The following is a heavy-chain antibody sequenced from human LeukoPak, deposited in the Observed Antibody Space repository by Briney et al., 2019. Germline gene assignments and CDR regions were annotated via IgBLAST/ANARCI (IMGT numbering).Heavy chain of an antibody. J-gene: IGHJ4*02. D-gene: IGHD6-13*01. CDR1: GFTFDDYA. CDR2: ISWNSGSI. V-gene: IGHV3-9*01. CDR3: AKDTGAAAGFSFDY. Sequence: PGGSLRLSCAASGFTFDDYAMHWVRQAPGKGLEWVSGISWNSGSIGYADSVKGRFTISRDNAKNSLYLQMNSLRAEDTALYYCAKDTGAAAGFSFDYWGQGTLVTVSS.